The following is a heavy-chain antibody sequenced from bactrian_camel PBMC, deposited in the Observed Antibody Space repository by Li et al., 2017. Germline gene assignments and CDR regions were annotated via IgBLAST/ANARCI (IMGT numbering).Heavy chain of an antibody. Sequence: HVQLVESGGGSVQAGGSLRLSCAASGYTFSRYCMGWLRQAPGKEREGVAAIRNEGMTTYAEPVKGRFTISKDNAKNTLYLQMNNLQPDDTADYYCTAATRLGWGDCPTSGPDEYKFRGLGTQVTVS. J-gene: IGHJ4*01. V-gene: IGHV3S53*01. CDR2: IRNEGMT. CDR3: TAATRLGWGDCPTSGPDEYKF. D-gene: IGHD5*01. CDR1: GYTFSRYC.